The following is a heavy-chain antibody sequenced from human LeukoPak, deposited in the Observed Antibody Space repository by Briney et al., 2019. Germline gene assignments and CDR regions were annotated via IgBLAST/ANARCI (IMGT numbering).Heavy chain of an antibody. D-gene: IGHD1-26*01. J-gene: IGHJ4*02. V-gene: IGHV4-59*01. CDR2: IYYSGSS. CDR3: ARGGSPVPLY. Sequence: SETLSLICTVSGGSISSYYWSWIRQPPGKGLEWIGYIYYSGSSNYNPSLKSRVTLSVDTSKNQFSLKLSSVTAADTAVYYCARGGSPVPLYWGQGTLVTVSS. CDR1: GGSISSYY.